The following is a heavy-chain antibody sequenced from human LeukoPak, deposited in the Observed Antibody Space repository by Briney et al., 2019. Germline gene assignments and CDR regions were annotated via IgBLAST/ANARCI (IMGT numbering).Heavy chain of an antibody. CDR1: GGSISNYY. CDR2: INHSGST. CDR3: ARGYCSGGSCYSYYYYNYMDV. D-gene: IGHD2-15*01. J-gene: IGHJ6*03. Sequence: NPSETLSLTCTVSGGSISNYYWSWIRQPPVKGLEWIGGINHSGSTNYNPTLKSRVTISVGTSKNQFSLKLSSVTAADTAVYYCARGYCSGGSCYSYYYYNYMDVWGKGTTVTVSS. V-gene: IGHV4-34*01.